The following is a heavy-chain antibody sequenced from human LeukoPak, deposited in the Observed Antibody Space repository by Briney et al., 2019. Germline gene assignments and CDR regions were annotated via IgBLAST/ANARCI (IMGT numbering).Heavy chain of an antibody. CDR1: GGSISSSSYY. CDR2: IYYSGST. V-gene: IGHV4-39*07. J-gene: IGHJ3*02. CDR3: ARAGDIVVVPAAGDAFDI. Sequence: SETLSLTCTVSGGSISSSSYYWGWIRQPPGKGLEWIGSIYYSGSTYYNPSLKSRVTISVDTSKNQFSLKLSSVTAADTAVYYCARAGDIVVVPAAGDAFDIWGQGTMVTVSS. D-gene: IGHD2-2*01.